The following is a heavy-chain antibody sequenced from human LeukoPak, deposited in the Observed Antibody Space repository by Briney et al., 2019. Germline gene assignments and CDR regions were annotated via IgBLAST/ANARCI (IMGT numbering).Heavy chain of an antibody. CDR1: GFTFSRFA. V-gene: IGHV3-23*01. CDR2: IGGLGEST. J-gene: IGHJ4*02. Sequence: GGSLRLSCAASGFTFSRFAMTWVRQAPGKGLEWVSTIGGLGESTNYADSVKGRFTISRDNSKNTLYLQMNSLRAEDTAVYYCAKGPREQQLAPFDYWGQGTLVTVSS. CDR3: AKGPREQQLAPFDY. D-gene: IGHD6-13*01.